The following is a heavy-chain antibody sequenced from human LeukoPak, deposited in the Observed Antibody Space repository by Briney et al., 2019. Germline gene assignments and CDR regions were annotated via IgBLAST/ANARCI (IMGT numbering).Heavy chain of an antibody. CDR2: FDPEDGET. CDR3: ATDLTKYCSGGSCYTY. Sequence: ASVKVSCKVSGYTLTELSMHRVRQAPGKGLEWMGGFDPEDGETIYAQKFQGRVTMTEDTSTDTAYMELSSLRSEDTAVYYCATDLTKYCSGGSCYTYWGQGTLVTVSS. CDR1: GYTLTELS. D-gene: IGHD2-15*01. J-gene: IGHJ4*02. V-gene: IGHV1-24*01.